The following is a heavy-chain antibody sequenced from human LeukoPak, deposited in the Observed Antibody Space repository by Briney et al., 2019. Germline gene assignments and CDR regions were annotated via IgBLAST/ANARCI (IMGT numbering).Heavy chain of an antibody. V-gene: IGHV3-21*04. D-gene: IGHD3-22*01. CDR3: AKVHYHSYYYDSSGHTWDY. CDR2: ISSDSGHI. CDR1: GFTFTDYS. J-gene: IGHJ4*02. Sequence: PGGSLRLSCAAAGFTFTDYSMNWVRQAPGKGLEWVSTISSDSGHIYYADSVKGRFTISRDNSKNTLYLQMNSLRAEDTAVYYCAKVHYHSYYYDSSGHTWDYWGQGTLVTVSS.